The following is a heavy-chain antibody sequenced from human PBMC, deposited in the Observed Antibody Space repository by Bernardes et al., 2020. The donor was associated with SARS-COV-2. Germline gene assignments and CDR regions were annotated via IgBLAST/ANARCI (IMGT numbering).Heavy chain of an antibody. V-gene: IGHV5-51*01. J-gene: IGHJ4*02. D-gene: IGHD3-3*01. CDR2: VFPDDSDV. CDR3: ARQTYDFWNGHLGDYFDH. Sequence: GGSLKSSSRGSGYTLTSYWIGWVRPTPGKGPEWMGIVFPDDSDVRYSPFFRGLVTISVDKSNSTAYLEWSSLRASDTATYYCARQTYDFWNGHLGDYFDHWGQGTRVTVSS. CDR1: GYTLTSYW.